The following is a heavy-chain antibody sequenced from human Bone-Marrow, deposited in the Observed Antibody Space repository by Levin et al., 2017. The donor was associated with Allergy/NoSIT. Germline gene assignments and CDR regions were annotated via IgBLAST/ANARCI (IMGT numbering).Heavy chain of an antibody. CDR2: ISTTGDKT. J-gene: IGHJ4*02. CDR3: VREYASSSGRSFDY. Sequence: GGSLRLSCVGSESIFRSYAMSWFRQAPGKGLEWVSSISTTGDKTYYTKSVEGRFSITRDNAKNTLFLQMTSLRAEDTAVYYCVREYASSSGRSFDYWGQGTLVTVSS. D-gene: IGHD6-6*01. CDR1: ESIFRSYA. V-gene: IGHV3-23*01.